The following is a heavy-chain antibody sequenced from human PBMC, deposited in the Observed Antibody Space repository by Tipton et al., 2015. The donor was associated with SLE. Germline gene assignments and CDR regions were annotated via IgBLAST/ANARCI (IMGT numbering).Heavy chain of an antibody. Sequence: TLSLTCAVYGGSFSGYYWSWIRQPPGKGLEWIGEINHSGSTNYNPSLKSRVTISVDTSKNQFSLKLSSVTAADTAVYYCAGRPLRPPFDYWGQGTLVTVSS. V-gene: IGHV4-34*01. CDR2: INHSGST. D-gene: IGHD3-3*01. CDR3: AGRPLRPPFDY. CDR1: GGSFSGYY. J-gene: IGHJ4*02.